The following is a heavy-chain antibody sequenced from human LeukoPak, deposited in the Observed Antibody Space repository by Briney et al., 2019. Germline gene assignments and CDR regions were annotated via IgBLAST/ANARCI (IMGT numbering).Heavy chain of an antibody. D-gene: IGHD5-12*01. J-gene: IGHJ3*02. Sequence: ASVKVSCKASGGTFSSYAISWVRQAPGQGLEWMGGIIPIFGTANYAQKFQGRVTITADESTSTAYMELSSLRSEDTAVYYCARALEYSGYDSHAFDIWGQGTMVTVSS. CDR1: GGTFSSYA. CDR3: ARALEYSGYDSHAFDI. V-gene: IGHV1-69*13. CDR2: IIPIFGTA.